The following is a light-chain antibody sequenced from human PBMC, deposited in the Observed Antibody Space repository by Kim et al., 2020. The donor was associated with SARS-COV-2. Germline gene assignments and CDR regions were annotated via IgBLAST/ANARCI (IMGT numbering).Light chain of an antibody. V-gene: IGLV6-57*02. J-gene: IGLJ3*02. CDR3: QSYDSTNHWV. Sequence: YVQWYHKRPARAPPTVFYADKQRPSGAPDRSSGCIDSASNSASLSISGMRPEDEADYYCQSYDSTNHWVFGGGTQLTVL. CDR1: Y. CDR2: ADK.